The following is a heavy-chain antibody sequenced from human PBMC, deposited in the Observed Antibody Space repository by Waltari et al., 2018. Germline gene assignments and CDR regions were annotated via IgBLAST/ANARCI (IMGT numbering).Heavy chain of an antibody. V-gene: IGHV3-23*03. J-gene: IGHJ4*02. CDR2: IYGGGSPT. D-gene: IGHD4-4*01. CDR3: AKDLRDYSNDY. CDR1: GFAFSTYA. Sequence: EVQLLESGGGLVQPGGSLSLSCAASGFAFSTYAITWVRQAPGKGLEWVSLIYGGGSPTHYADSVKGRFTISRDDSKNTLFLEMNSLRVEDTAVYYCAKDLRDYSNDYWGQGTLVTVSS.